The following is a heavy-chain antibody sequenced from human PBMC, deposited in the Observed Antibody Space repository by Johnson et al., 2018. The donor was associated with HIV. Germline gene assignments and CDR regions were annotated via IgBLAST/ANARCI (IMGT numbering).Heavy chain of an antibody. Sequence: QVQLVESGGGLVQPGRSLRLSCAASGFTFSSYAMHWVRQAPGKGLEWVAVISYDGSNKYYADSVKGRFTISTDNAKNSLYLQMNSLRPEDTAVYYCVRGGQWGATDAFDVWGQGTMVTVSS. D-gene: IGHD6-19*01. CDR3: VRGGQWGATDAFDV. J-gene: IGHJ3*01. CDR2: ISYDGSNK. V-gene: IGHV3-30-3*01. CDR1: GFTFSSYA.